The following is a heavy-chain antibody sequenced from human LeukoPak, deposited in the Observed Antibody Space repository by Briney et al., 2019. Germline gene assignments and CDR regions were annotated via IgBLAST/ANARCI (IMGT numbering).Heavy chain of an antibody. CDR2: IYYTRST. J-gene: IGHJ4*02. D-gene: IGHD2-2*01. CDR3: ARGYCSTTNCLPYFDF. CDR1: GDSVSGYY. V-gene: IGHV4-59*02. Sequence: SETLSLTCIVSGDSVSGYYWNWIRQPPGKGLEWIGYIYYTRSTNYNPSLKSRVTISVDTSKNQFSLKLSSVTAADTAVYYCARGYCSTTNCLPYFDFWGQGTLVTVSS.